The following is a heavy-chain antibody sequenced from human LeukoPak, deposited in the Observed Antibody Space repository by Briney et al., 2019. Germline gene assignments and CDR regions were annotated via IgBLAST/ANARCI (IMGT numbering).Heavy chain of an antibody. CDR3: ARHPLIRQQGDYYFDY. CDR2: DYYSGSS. D-gene: IGHD6-13*01. Sequence: PSETLSLTCTVSGGSITDYYWGWIRQPPGKGLEWIGYDYYSGSSNYNPSLKSRVTISVDTSKNQFSLKLSSVTAADTAVHYCARHPLIRQQGDYYFDYWGQGTLVTVSS. J-gene: IGHJ4*02. CDR1: GGSITDYY. V-gene: IGHV4-59*08.